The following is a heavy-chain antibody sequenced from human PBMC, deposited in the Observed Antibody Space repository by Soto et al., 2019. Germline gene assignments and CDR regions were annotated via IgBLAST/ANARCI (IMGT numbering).Heavy chain of an antibody. J-gene: IGHJ5*02. CDR3: AKDGPGDQLLVNWFDP. Sequence: QVLLQESGPGLVKPSQTLSLSCTVSGGSISSGGYYWTWIRQHPGRGLEWIGTILYSGTTSYNPSLKSRLSISLGTPTYQFLLKMGAVTAAATALYYCAKDGPGDQLLVNWFDPWGHGTLVTVSS. D-gene: IGHD1-26*01. CDR1: GGSISSGGYY. CDR2: ILYSGTT. V-gene: IGHV4-31*03.